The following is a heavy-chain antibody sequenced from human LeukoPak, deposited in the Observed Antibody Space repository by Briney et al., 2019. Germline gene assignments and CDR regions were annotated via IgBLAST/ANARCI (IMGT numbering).Heavy chain of an antibody. CDR1: GGSISSYY. Sequence: PSETLSLTCTVSGGSISSYYWSWIRQPPGKGLEWIGYIYYSGSTNCNPSLKSRVTISVDTSKNQFSLKLSSVTAADTAVYYCAREVSYDSSGLDAFDIWGQGTMVTVSS. CDR3: AREVSYDSSGLDAFDI. V-gene: IGHV4-59*01. CDR2: IYYSGST. D-gene: IGHD3-22*01. J-gene: IGHJ3*02.